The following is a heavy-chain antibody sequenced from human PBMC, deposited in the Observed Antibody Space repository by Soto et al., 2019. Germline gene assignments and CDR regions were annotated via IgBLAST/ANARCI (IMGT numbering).Heavy chain of an antibody. D-gene: IGHD6-25*01. Sequence: GQLLESGGGMVQPGGSLRLSCAASGFTFSSFAMNWVRLPPGRGLEWVAAVTSSASSTHYADSVKGRFTISRDNSKNTLYLQRNCLRTDDRAVYYCANGPAVLLDPFDVWGQGTMVTVSS. CDR3: ANGPAVLLDPFDV. V-gene: IGHV3-23*01. CDR1: GFTFSSFA. J-gene: IGHJ3*01. CDR2: VTSSASST.